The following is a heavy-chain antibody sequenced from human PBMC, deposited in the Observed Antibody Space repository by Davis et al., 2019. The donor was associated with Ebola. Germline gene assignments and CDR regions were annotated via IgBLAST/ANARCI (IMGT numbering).Heavy chain of an antibody. Sequence: GESLKISCEDSRFTFSSYWMSWVRQAPGKGLEWVAMIQPDGSEGYYVNSVKGRFTISRDTAKNSLFLQMDSLRAEDTAVYFCATQAWTQFDYWGQGTLVTVSS. CDR1: RFTFSSYW. CDR2: IQPDGSEG. V-gene: IGHV3-7*01. J-gene: IGHJ4*02. D-gene: IGHD3/OR15-3a*01. CDR3: ATQAWTQFDY.